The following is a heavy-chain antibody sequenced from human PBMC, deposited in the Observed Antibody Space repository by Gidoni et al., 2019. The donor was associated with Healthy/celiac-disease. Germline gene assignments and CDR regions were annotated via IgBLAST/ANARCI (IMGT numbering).Heavy chain of an antibody. Sequence: EVQLVESGGGLVQPGRSLRLSGATSGFAFDDYAMHWVRQAPGKGLEWVSGISWNSGSIGYADSVKGRFTISRDNAKNSLYLQMNSLRAEDTALYYCAKDIVSHLRYYGMDVWGQGTTVTVSS. CDR1: GFAFDDYA. CDR2: ISWNSGSI. CDR3: AKDIVSHLRYYGMDV. V-gene: IGHV3-9*01. J-gene: IGHJ6*02.